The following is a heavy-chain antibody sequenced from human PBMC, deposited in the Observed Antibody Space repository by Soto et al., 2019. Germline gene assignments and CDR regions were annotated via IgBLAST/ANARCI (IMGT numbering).Heavy chain of an antibody. Sequence: SETLSLTCTVSGGSITNYYWSWIRRPPGKGLEWLGYIYSSGSTNYNPSVKSRVTISVDTSKNQFSLKLSSVTAADTAVYYCARAHYGDYGYGMDVWGQGTTVTVSS. J-gene: IGHJ6*02. D-gene: IGHD4-17*01. V-gene: IGHV4-59*12. CDR3: ARAHYGDYGYGMDV. CDR1: GGSITNYY. CDR2: IYSSGST.